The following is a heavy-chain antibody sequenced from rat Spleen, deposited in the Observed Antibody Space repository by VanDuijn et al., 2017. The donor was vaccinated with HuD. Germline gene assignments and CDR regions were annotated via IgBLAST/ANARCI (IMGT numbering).Heavy chain of an antibody. CDR2: IQSAGST. V-gene: IGHV2-19*01. Sequence: QVQLKESGPGLVQPSQTLSLTCTVSGFSLTDYSVHWVRPPPGKGLEGMGRIQSAGSTDYNSALNSRLSISRDTSKNQVFLKMNSLQAEDTAIYFCTRQGIRGTEHWGQGVMVTVSS. D-gene: IGHD4-3*01. J-gene: IGHJ2*01. CDR1: GFSLTDYS. CDR3: TRQGIRGTEH.